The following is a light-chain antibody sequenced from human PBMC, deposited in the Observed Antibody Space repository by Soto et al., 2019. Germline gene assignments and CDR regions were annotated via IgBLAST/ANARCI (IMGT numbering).Light chain of an antibody. Sequence: DIVMTQSPDSLAVSLGERATINCKSSQSVLYSSNNKNYLAWYQQKPGQPPKLLIYWASTRQSGVPDRFSGSGSGTDFTLTISSLQAEDVAVYYCQQYYSTHGDTFGQRTKLEIK. CDR1: QSVLYSSNNKNY. CDR2: WAS. J-gene: IGKJ2*01. CDR3: QQYYSTHGDT. V-gene: IGKV4-1*01.